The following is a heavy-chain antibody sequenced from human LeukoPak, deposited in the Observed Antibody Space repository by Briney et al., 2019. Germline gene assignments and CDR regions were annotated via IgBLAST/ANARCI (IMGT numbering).Heavy chain of an antibody. V-gene: IGHV3-33*06. Sequence: PGGSLRLSCAASGFTFSGHGMHWVRQAPGKGLEWVAVIWYDGSNKYYADSVKGRFTISRDNSKNTLYLQMNSLRAEDTALYYCAKGRNDYGDYAHFQHWGQGTLVTVSS. CDR3: AKGRNDYGDYAHFQH. J-gene: IGHJ1*01. CDR1: GFTFSGHG. D-gene: IGHD4-17*01. CDR2: IWYDGSNK.